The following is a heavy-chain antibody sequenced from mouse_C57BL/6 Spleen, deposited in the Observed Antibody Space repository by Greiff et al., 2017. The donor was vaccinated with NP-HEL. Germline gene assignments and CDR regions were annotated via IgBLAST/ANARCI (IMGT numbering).Heavy chain of an antibody. Sequence: QVQLQQPGAELVKPGASVKLSCKASGYTFTSYWMHWVKQRPGQGLEWIGEIDPSDSYTNYNQKFKGKSTLTVDKSSSTAYMQLSSLTSEASAVYYCACDDYGSSHYARDYWGQGTSVTVSS. J-gene: IGHJ4*01. CDR1: GYTFTSYW. CDR3: ACDDYGSSHYARDY. V-gene: IGHV1-69*01. CDR2: IDPSDSYT. D-gene: IGHD1-1*01.